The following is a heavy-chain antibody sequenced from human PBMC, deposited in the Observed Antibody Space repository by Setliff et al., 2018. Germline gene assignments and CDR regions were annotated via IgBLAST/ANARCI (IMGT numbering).Heavy chain of an antibody. CDR2: VYLTGAT. Sequence: SETLSLTCSVSGTFISGSYWSWIRQPPGKGLEWIGYVYLTGATNYNPSLKSRVSISVDMSKNHFSLNLASVTASDTAIYFCARDRKSAGTPSYFDIWGQGVLVTVSS. CDR1: GTFISGSY. V-gene: IGHV4-4*08. J-gene: IGHJ4*02. D-gene: IGHD1-1*01. CDR3: ARDRKSAGTPSYFDI.